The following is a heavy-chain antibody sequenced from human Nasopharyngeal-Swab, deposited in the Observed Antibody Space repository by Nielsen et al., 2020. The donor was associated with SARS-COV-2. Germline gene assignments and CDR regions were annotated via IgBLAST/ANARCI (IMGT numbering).Heavy chain of an antibody. D-gene: IGHD2-2*01. Sequence: SVKVSCKASGGTFSSYAISWVRQAPGQGLEWVGGIIPIFGTANYAQKFQGRVTITADESTSTAYTELSSLRSEDTAVYYCARAPRQLLWGQYFDYWGQGTLVTVSS. J-gene: IGHJ4*02. CDR3: ARAPRQLLWGQYFDY. CDR2: IIPIFGTA. V-gene: IGHV1-69*13. CDR1: GGTFSSYA.